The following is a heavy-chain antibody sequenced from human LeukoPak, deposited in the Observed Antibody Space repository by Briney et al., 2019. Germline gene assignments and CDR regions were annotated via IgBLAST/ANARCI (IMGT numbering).Heavy chain of an antibody. CDR1: GFTFSRYW. J-gene: IGHJ3*02. CDR3: TTDRVYCSGGSCLQAFDI. Sequence: GGSLRLSCAASGFTFSRYWMHWVRQAPGKGLVWVSRINTDGRTITYADSVKGRFTISRDNAKNTLYLQMNSLKTEDTAVYYCTTDRVYCSGGSCLQAFDIWGQGTMATVSA. D-gene: IGHD2-15*01. CDR2: INTDGRTI. V-gene: IGHV3-74*01.